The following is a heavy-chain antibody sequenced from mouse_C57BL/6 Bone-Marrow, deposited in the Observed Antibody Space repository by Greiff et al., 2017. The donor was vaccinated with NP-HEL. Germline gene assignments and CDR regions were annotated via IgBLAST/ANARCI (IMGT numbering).Heavy chain of an antibody. CDR3: AKNHYGNYFAY. J-gene: IGHJ3*01. D-gene: IGHD2-1*01. CDR2: IYPRDGST. V-gene: IGHV1-78*01. CDR1: GYTFTDHT. Sequence: VKLMESDAELVKPGASVKISCKVSGYTFTDHTIHWMKQRPEQGLEWIGYIYPRDGSTKYNEKFKGKATLTADKSSSTAYMQLNSLTSEDSAVYFCAKNHYGNYFAYWGQGTLVTVSA.